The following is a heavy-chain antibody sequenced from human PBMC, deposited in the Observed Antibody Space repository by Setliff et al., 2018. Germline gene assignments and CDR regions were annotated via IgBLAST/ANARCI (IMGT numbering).Heavy chain of an antibody. CDR3: ARYVHFANHFDH. Sequence: ASVKVSCKASGYTLTNYYMHWVRQAPGQGLEWMGIINPSGGLTRYAQKFQGRVTMTRDTSTSTVYMEVSSLRSEDTAVYYCARYVHFANHFDHWGQGTLVTVSS. V-gene: IGHV1-46*01. CDR2: INPSGGLT. CDR1: GYTLTNYY. J-gene: IGHJ4*02. D-gene: IGHD3-10*02.